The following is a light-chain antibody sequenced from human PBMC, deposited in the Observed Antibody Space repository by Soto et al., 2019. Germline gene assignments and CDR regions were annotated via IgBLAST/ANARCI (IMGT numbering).Light chain of an antibody. CDR1: SSDVGGYNY. V-gene: IGLV2-14*03. CDR2: DVS. Sequence: QSALAQPASVSGSPGQSITISCTGTSSDVGGYNYVSWYQQHPGKAPKLMIYDVSNRPSGVSNRFSGSKSGNTASLTISGLQAEDEADYYCHSYTTVTPVVFGGGTKLTVL. J-gene: IGLJ2*01. CDR3: HSYTTVTPVV.